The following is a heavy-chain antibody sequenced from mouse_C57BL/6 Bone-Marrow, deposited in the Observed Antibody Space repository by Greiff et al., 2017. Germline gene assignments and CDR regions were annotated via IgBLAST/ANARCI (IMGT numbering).Heavy chain of an antibody. CDR3: AREGIYYGYDRFAY. V-gene: IGHV1-50*01. J-gene: IGHJ3*01. CDR1: GYTFTSYW. CDR2: IDPSDSYT. Sequence: VQLQQPGAELVKPGASVKLSCKASGYTFTSYWMQWVKQRPGQGLEWIGEIDPSDSYTNYNQTFKGKATLTVDTSSSTAYMQLSSLTSEDSAVYYCAREGIYYGYDRFAYWGQGTLVTVSA. D-gene: IGHD2-2*01.